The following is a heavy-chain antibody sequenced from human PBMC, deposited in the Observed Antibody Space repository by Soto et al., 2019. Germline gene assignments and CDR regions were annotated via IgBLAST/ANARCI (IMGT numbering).Heavy chain of an antibody. Sequence: EVQLVESGGGLVQPGGSLRLSCAASGFTFSSYWMSWVRQAPGKGLEWVANIKQDGSEKYYVDSVKGRFTISRDNAKNSLYLQMNSLRAEDTAVYYCARTGITMVRAVILAVPGDYWGQGTLVTVSS. D-gene: IGHD3-10*01. V-gene: IGHV3-7*01. J-gene: IGHJ4*02. CDR3: ARTGITMVRAVILAVPGDY. CDR2: IKQDGSEK. CDR1: GFTFSSYW.